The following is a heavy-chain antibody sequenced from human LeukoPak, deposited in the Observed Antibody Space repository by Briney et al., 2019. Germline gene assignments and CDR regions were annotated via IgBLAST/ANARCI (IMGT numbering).Heavy chain of an antibody. CDR1: GFTFSSYW. J-gene: IGHJ3*02. Sequence: GGSLRLSCAASGFTFSSYWMHWVRQAPGKGLVWVSRINSDGSSTSYADSVKGRFTISRDNAKNTLYLQMNSLRAEDTAVYYCAGGRSSPKAFGIWGQRTMVTVSS. V-gene: IGHV3-74*01. CDR3: AGGRSSPKAFGI. D-gene: IGHD1-26*01. CDR2: INSDGSST.